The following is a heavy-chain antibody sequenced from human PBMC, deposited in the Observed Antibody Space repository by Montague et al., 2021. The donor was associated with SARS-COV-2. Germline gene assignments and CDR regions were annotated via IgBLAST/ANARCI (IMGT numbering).Heavy chain of an antibody. CDR2: ICDGVRRI. D-gene: IGHD2-21*02. CDR3: VRDGGDDKHDWWFDL. CDR1: GFNFPRYC. J-gene: IGHJ2*01. Sequence: SLRLSCAASGFNFPRYCMHWVRQSPGQGLEWVARICDGVRRISYADSVRDRFTVSRDDAKNTLSLLMNNLSGEDTAVYHCVRDGGDDKHDWWFDLWGRGTHVSVSS. V-gene: IGHV3-74*01.